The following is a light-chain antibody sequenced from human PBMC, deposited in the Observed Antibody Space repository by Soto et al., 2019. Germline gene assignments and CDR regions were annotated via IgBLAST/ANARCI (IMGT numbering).Light chain of an antibody. CDR2: DVS. V-gene: IGLV2-11*01. CDR1: SSDVGGYNY. Sequence: QSVLTQPRSLSGTPGQTVTISCTGTSSDVGGYNYVSWYQHHPGKAPKLMIYDVSKRPSGVPDRFSGSKSGNTASLTISGLQAEDEADYYCCSYAGSYVFGTGTKVTV. CDR3: CSYAGSYV. J-gene: IGLJ1*01.